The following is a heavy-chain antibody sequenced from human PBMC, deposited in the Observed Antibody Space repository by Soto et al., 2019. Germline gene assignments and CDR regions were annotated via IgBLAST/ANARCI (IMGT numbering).Heavy chain of an antibody. V-gene: IGHV3-7*05. CDR1: GFTFSPHW. D-gene: IGHD6-19*01. Sequence: EVQLVESGGGLVQPGGSLRLSCAASGFTFSPHWMSWVRQAPGKGLEWVAIIKDDGGDEHYLEAVRGRFTISRDNAKKSLYLAMDSLRVEDTAVYYCAGGSGWISDTWGQGTLVTVSS. CDR3: AGGSGWISDT. J-gene: IGHJ5*02. CDR2: IKDDGGDE.